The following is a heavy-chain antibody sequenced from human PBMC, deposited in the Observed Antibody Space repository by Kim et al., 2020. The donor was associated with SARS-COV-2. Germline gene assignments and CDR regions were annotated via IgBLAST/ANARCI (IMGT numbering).Heavy chain of an antibody. CDR2: IKQDGSET. CDR1: GFTFATHW. V-gene: IGHV3-7*03. Sequence: GGSLRLSCAASGFTFATHWMTWVRQAPGKGLEWVANIKQDGSETYYVDSVQCRFTISRDNAKSSLYLQMNSLRADDTAVYYCARTSYAYFDYWGQGTLVTVSS. CDR3: ARTSYAYFDY. J-gene: IGHJ4*02. D-gene: IGHD2-2*01.